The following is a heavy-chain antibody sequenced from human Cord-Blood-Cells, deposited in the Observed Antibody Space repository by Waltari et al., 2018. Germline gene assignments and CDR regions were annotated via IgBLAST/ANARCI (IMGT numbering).Heavy chain of an antibody. CDR2: ISSSSSTI. CDR1: GFTFNSHR. V-gene: IGHV3-48*02. CDR3: ARDYYDSSGYAYYYYYYGMDV. J-gene: IGHJ6*02. D-gene: IGHD3-22*01. Sequence: ELQLVESGGGLVQPWGSLRLSCAASGFTFNSHRMNCSRQAHVNGRWWVSYISSSSSTIYYADSVKGRFTISRDNAKNSLYLQMNSLRDEDTAVYYCARDYYDSSGYAYYYYYYGMDVWGQGTTVTVSS.